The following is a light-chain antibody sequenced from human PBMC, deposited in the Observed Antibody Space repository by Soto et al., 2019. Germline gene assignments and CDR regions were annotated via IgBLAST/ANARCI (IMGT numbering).Light chain of an antibody. Sequence: QSALTQPPSASGSPGQSVTISCTGTSSDVGAYNYVSWYQQHPGKAPKLMIYEVTKRPSGVAYRFSGSKSGNTASLTVSGLRAEDEADYYCSSYAGSNNFDVFGTGTKLTVL. V-gene: IGLV2-8*01. CDR3: SSYAGSNNFDV. CDR2: EVT. J-gene: IGLJ1*01. CDR1: SSDVGAYNY.